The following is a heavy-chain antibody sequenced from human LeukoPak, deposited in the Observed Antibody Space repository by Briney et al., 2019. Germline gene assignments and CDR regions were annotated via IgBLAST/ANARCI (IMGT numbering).Heavy chain of an antibody. CDR1: GFTFGAYS. CDR3: ARSDIARSGDWFFDI. V-gene: IGHV3-21*01. CDR2: ISSSGDYI. D-gene: IGHD5-12*01. Sequence: GGSLRLSCAASGFTFGAYSMNWVRQAPGKGLEWVSSISSSGDYIHYSDSVKGRFAISRDNTKTSVFLQMNTLRVEDTAAYYCARSDIARSGDWFFDIWGRGTLVAVSS. J-gene: IGHJ2*01.